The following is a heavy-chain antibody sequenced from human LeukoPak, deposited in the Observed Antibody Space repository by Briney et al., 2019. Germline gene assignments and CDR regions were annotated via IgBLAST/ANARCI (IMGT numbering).Heavy chain of an antibody. Sequence: ASVKASCKASGYTFTSYDINWVRQATGQGLEWMGWMNPNSGNTGYAQKFQGRVTMTRNTSISTAYMELSSLRSEDTAVYYCARGRYCSSTSCYWGYYYYGMDVWGQGTTVTVSS. D-gene: IGHD2-2*01. CDR1: GYTFTSYD. CDR2: MNPNSGNT. CDR3: ARGRYCSSTSCYWGYYYYGMDV. V-gene: IGHV1-8*01. J-gene: IGHJ6*02.